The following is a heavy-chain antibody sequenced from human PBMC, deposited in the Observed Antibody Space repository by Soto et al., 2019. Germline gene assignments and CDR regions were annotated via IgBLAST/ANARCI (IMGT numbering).Heavy chain of an antibody. Sequence: EEQLVESGGGLVQPGGSLRLSCAASGFTFSIHVMNWVRQAPGRGLEWVSSINRDSNTFYADSVKGRFTISRDNAKDSLYLQMNSLRADDTAVYYCVNGDYYVGQGTLVTVSS. CDR3: VNGDYY. D-gene: IGHD4-17*01. CDR1: GFTFSIHV. V-gene: IGHV3-48*01. J-gene: IGHJ4*02. CDR2: INRDSNT.